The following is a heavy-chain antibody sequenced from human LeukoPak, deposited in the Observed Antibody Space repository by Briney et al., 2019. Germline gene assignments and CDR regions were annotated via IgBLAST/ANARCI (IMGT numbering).Heavy chain of an antibody. CDR3: ARDGEYYYGSGTRYYFDY. Sequence: HPGGSLRLSCAASGFTFSSYAMHWVRQAPGKGLEYVSAISSNGGSTYYANSVKGRFTISRDNSKNTLYLQMGSLRAEDTAVYYCARDGEYYYGSGTRYYFDYWGQGTLVTVSS. CDR2: ISSNGGST. D-gene: IGHD3-10*01. CDR1: GFTFSSYA. V-gene: IGHV3-64*01. J-gene: IGHJ4*02.